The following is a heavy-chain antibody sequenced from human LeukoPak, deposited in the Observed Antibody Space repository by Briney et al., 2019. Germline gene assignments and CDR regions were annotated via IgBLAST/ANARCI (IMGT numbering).Heavy chain of an antibody. CDR3: ARGHDSSGYHC. D-gene: IGHD3-22*01. V-gene: IGHV1-69*04. CDR1: GYTFTSYD. CDR2: IIPILGIA. Sequence: GASVKVSCKASGYTFTSYDINWVRQATGQGLEWMGRIIPILGIANYAQKFQGRVTITADKSTSTAYMELSSLRSEDTAVYYCARGHDSSGYHCWGQGTLVTVSS. J-gene: IGHJ4*02.